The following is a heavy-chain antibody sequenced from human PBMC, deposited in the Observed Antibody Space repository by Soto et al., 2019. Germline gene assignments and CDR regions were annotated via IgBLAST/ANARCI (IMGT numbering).Heavy chain of an antibody. CDR2: ISSNGVGT. Sequence: EVQLVESGGGLVQPGGSLRLSCAASGFTFSNYAMDWVRQAPGKVLEYVSGISSNGVGTYYANSVKDRFTISRDNSKNTLYLKRGTLRAEDMAVYYCAKREQSDSYYRAVWGKGPSATV. J-gene: IGHJ6*03. CDR3: AKREQSDSYYRAV. CDR1: GFTFSNYA. V-gene: IGHV3-64*01. D-gene: IGHD6-19*01.